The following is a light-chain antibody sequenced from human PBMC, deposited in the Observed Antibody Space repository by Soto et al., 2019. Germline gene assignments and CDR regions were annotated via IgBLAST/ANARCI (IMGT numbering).Light chain of an antibody. CDR2: DVN. V-gene: IGLV2-14*01. CDR1: FNDVGAYNY. Sequence: QSALTQPASVSGSPGQSITISCTGTFNDVGAYNYVSWYQQRPGSAPQLILFDVNNRPSGTSNRFSGSKSGHTAYLTISALQSDDEAIYHCSSYTSSYTLVFGSGTKLTVL. J-gene: IGLJ1*01. CDR3: SSYTSSYTLV.